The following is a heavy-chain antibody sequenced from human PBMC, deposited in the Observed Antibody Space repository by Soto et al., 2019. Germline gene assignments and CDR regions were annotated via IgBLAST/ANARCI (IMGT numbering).Heavy chain of an antibody. CDR3: AKVPYDFWSGYYPPLYFDY. CDR2: ISGSGGST. V-gene: IGHV3-23*01. CDR1: GFTFSSYV. D-gene: IGHD3-3*01. J-gene: IGHJ4*02. Sequence: EVQLLESGGGLVQPGGSLRLSCAASGFTFSSYVMSWVRQAPGKGLEWVSGISGSGGSTYYADSVKGRFTISRDTSKNTLYLQMNSLRAEDTAVYYCAKVPYDFWSGYYPPLYFDYWGQGTLVTVSS.